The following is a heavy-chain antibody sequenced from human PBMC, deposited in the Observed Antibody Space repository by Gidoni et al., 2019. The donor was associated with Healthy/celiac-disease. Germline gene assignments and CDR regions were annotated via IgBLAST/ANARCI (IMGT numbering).Heavy chain of an antibody. Sequence: FTISRDNSKNTLYLQMNSLRAEDTAVYYCARDAQESIGYLGGYYYMDVWGKGTTVTVSS. J-gene: IGHJ6*03. V-gene: IGHV3-30*07. CDR3: ARDAQESIGYLGGYYYMDV. D-gene: IGHD3-22*01.